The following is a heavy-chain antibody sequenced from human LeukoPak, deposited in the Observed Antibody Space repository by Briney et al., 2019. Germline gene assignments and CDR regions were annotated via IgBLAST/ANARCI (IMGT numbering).Heavy chain of an antibody. CDR1: GFTFSSYW. D-gene: IGHD3-10*01. J-gene: IGHJ6*04. Sequence: GGSLRLSCAASGFTFSSYWMSWVRQAPGKGLEWVANIKQDGSEKYYVDSVKGRFTISRDNAKNSLYLQMNSLRAEDTAVYYCARAGRFGVFLDYYGMDVWGKGTTVTVSS. V-gene: IGHV3-7*03. CDR2: IKQDGSEK. CDR3: ARAGRFGVFLDYYGMDV.